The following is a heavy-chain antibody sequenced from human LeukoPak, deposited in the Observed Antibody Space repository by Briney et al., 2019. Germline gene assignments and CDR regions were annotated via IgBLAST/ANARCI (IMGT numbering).Heavy chain of an antibody. D-gene: IGHD3-3*01. Sequence: GASVKVSCKASGYTFTSYGIIWVRQAPGQGLEWMGWISAYNGNTNYAQKLQGRVTMTTDTSTSTAYMELRSLRSDDTAVYYCARDPVYDFWSSYNMGWDYWGQGTLVTVSS. CDR2: ISAYNGNT. V-gene: IGHV1-18*01. CDR1: GYTFTSYG. J-gene: IGHJ4*02. CDR3: ARDPVYDFWSSYNMGWDY.